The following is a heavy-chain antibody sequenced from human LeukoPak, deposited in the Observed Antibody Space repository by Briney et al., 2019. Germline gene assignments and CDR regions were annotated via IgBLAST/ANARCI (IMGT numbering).Heavy chain of an antibody. V-gene: IGHV4-39*01. J-gene: IGHJ4*02. D-gene: IGHD3-10*01. CDR3: ARPYGSGSFPMGY. Sequence: SETLSLTCTVSGGSISSISYYWGWIRQPPGKGLKWIGSIYYSGSTYYNPSLKSRVTISVDTSKDQFSLKLSSVTAADTAVYYCARPYGSGSFPMGYWGQGTLVTVSS. CDR2: IYYSGST. CDR1: GGSISSISYY.